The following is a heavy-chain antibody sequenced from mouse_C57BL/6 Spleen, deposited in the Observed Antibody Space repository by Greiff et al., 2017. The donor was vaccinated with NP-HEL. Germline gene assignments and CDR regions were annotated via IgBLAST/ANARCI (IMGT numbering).Heavy chain of an antibody. J-gene: IGHJ3*01. D-gene: IGHD2-1*01. CDR2: IYPGSGST. V-gene: IGHV1-55*01. CDR1: GYTFTSYW. Sequence: QVQLKESGAELVKPGASVKMSCKASGYTFTSYWITWVKQRPGQGLEWIGDIYPGSGSTNYNEKFKSKATLTVDTSSSTAYMQLSSLTSEDSAVYYSARAGNYAWFAYWGQGTLVTVSA. CDR3: ARAGNYAWFAY.